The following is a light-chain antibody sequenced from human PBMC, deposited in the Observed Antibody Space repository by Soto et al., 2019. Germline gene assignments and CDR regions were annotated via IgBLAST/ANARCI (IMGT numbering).Light chain of an antibody. Sequence: EIVMTQSPATLSASPGERATLSCRASQSVSSNLAWYQKKSGQAPRLLIFGASTRATGIPARFGGSGSGTEFTLTISSLQSEDFAVYYCQQYKNWPLTFGGGTKVEIK. CDR1: QSVSSN. CDR3: QQYKNWPLT. V-gene: IGKV3-15*01. CDR2: GAS. J-gene: IGKJ4*01.